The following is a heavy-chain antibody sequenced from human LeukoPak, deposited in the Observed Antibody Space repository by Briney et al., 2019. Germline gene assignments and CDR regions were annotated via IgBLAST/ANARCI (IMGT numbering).Heavy chain of an antibody. CDR2: ISGSGGST. V-gene: IGHV3-23*01. CDR1: GFIFSSYA. CDR3: ASSRDGYFDY. Sequence: GGSLRLSCAASGFIFSSYAMSWVRQAPGKGLEWVSTISGSGGSTYYADSVKGRFTISRDNAKNTLYLQMNSLRTEDTAVYYCASSRDGYFDYWGQGTLVTVSS. D-gene: IGHD5-24*01. J-gene: IGHJ4*02.